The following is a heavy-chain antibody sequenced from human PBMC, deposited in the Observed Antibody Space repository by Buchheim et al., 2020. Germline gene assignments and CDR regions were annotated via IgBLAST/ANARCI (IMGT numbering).Heavy chain of an antibody. D-gene: IGHD3-22*01. J-gene: IGHJ4*02. Sequence: EVQLVESGGGLVKPGGSLRLSCAASGFTFSTYRMTWLRQAPGKGLELVSSFSSGHSYIDYADSVKGRFTISRDNAKNSLYLQMNSLTADDTAVYYCARDYYDSSGPRGPDYWGQGTL. CDR2: FSSGHSYI. V-gene: IGHV3-21*02. CDR1: GFTFSTYR. CDR3: ARDYYDSSGPRGPDY.